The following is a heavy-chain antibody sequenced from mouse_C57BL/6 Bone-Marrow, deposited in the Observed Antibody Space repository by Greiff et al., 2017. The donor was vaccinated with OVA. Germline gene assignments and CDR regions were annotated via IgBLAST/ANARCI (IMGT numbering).Heavy chain of an antibody. V-gene: IGHV1-53*01. Sequence: QVQLQQPGTELVKPGASVKLSCKASGYTFTSYWLHWVKQRPGQGLEWIGNINPSNGGTNYNEKFKSKATLTVDKSSSTAYMQLSSLTSEDSAVYYCARYTTVVAPPRFAYWGQGTLVTVSA. J-gene: IGHJ3*01. CDR1: GYTFTSYW. D-gene: IGHD1-1*01. CDR2: INPSNGGT. CDR3: ARYTTVVAPPRFAY.